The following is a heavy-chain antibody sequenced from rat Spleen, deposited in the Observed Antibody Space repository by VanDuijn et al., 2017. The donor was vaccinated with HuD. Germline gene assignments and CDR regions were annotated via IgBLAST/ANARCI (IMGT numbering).Heavy chain of an antibody. CDR3: IRESLPGYNSHWFVY. CDR1: GFSLTSNG. CDR2: ISTGGNT. Sequence: QVQVKESGPGLVQPSQTLSLTCTVSGFSLTSNGVSWVRQPPGKGLEWIAAISTGGNTYYNSALRSRLSISRDTSKSQVFLNVNSLQTEDTATYFCIRESLPGYNSHWFVYGGQGTLVTVSS. J-gene: IGHJ3*01. V-gene: IGHV2S12*01. D-gene: IGHD1-4*01.